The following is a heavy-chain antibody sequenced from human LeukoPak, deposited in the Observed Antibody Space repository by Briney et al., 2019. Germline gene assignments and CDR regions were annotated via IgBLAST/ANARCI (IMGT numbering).Heavy chain of an antibody. CDR3: AKLADS. V-gene: IGHV3-30*18. Sequence: PGGSLRLSCAASGFTFSSYGMHWVRRAPGKGLEWVAVISYDGSNKYYADSVKGRFTISRDNSKNTLYLQMNSLRAEDTAVYYCAKLADSWGQGTLVTVSS. CDR2: ISYDGSNK. J-gene: IGHJ5*01. CDR1: GFTFSSYG.